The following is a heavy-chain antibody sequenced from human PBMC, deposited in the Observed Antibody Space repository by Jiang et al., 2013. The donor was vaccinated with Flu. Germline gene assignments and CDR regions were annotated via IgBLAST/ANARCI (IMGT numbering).Heavy chain of an antibody. CDR3: ARRPVWGSYRACLDY. J-gene: IGHJ4*02. Sequence: KPSETLSLTCTVSGGSISSSSYYWGWIRQPPGKGLGWIGSIYYSGSTYYNPSLKSRVTISVDTSKNQFSLKLSSVTAADTAVYYCARRPVWGSYRACLDYWGQGTLVTVSS. V-gene: IGHV4-39*01. D-gene: IGHD3-16*02. CDR2: IYYSGST. CDR1: GGSISSSSYY.